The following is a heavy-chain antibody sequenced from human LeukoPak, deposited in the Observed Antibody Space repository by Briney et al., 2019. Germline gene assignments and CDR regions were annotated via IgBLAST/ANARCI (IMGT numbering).Heavy chain of an antibody. Sequence: GGSLRLSCVASGFTFSEYYMDWVRQAPGKGLEWVSGISWNSGSIGYADSVKGRFTISRDNAKNSLYLQMNSLRAEDTALYYCAKDDRDDYGDYGFGYWGQGTLVTVSS. D-gene: IGHD4-17*01. CDR2: ISWNSGSI. J-gene: IGHJ4*02. CDR1: GFTFSEYY. CDR3: AKDDRDDYGDYGFGY. V-gene: IGHV3-9*01.